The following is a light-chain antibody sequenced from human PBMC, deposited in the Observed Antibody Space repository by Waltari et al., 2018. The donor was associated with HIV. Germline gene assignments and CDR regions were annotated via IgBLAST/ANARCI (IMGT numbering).Light chain of an antibody. CDR2: EVS. CDR3: SSYTTRSTPDPNWV. V-gene: IGLV2-14*01. CDR1: SSAVGVYNY. J-gene: IGLJ3*02. Sequence: QSALTQPASVSGSPGQSITISCTGTSSAVGVYNYVSWYQQHPGKAPKLMIFEVSNRPSGVSKRFSGSNSVNTASLTISGLQAEDEADYYCSSYTTRSTPDPNWVFGGGTKLTVL.